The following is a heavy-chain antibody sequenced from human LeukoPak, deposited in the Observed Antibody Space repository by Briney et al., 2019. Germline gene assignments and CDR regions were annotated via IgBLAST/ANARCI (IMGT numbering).Heavy chain of an antibody. CDR1: GFTVSSNY. D-gene: IGHD3-10*01. V-gene: IGHV3-53*01. CDR2: IYSGGST. Sequence: AGGSLRLSCAASGFTVSSNYMSWVRQAPGKGLEWVSVIYSGGSTYYADSVKGRFTISRDNSKNTLYLQMNSLRAEDTAVYYCARPTHYYGSGSYYDYWGQGTLVTVSS. CDR3: ARPTHYYGSGSYYDY. J-gene: IGHJ4*02.